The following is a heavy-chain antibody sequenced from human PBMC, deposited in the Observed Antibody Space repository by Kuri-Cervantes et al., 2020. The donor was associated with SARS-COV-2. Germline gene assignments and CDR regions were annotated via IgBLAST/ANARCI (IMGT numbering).Heavy chain of an antibody. D-gene: IGHD6-19*01. J-gene: IGHJ4*02. V-gene: IGHV3-21*05. CDR3: AKDPVAGTWGDNFDY. Sequence: GESLKISCAASGFTFSSYSMNWVRQAPGKGLEWVSYISSSSSYIYYADSVKGRFTISRDNSKNTLYLQMNSLRAEDTAVYYCAKDPVAGTWGDNFDYWGQGTLVTVSS. CDR1: GFTFSSYS. CDR2: ISSSSSYI.